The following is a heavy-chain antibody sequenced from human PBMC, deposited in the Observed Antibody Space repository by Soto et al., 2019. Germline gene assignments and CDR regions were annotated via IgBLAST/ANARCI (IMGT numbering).Heavy chain of an antibody. CDR2: ISYDGSNE. Sequence: QVHLVESGGGVVQPGRSLRLSCEASGFTFSNYGTHWVRQAPGEGLEWVAHISYDGSNEHYTDSVKGRFTISRDNSKNMEFLHMHSMSTVSTAVYHGANDVYFRDSSGDSVSYYWGQGTLVTVSS. V-gene: IGHV3-30*18. CDR3: ANDVYFRDSSGDSVSYY. J-gene: IGHJ4*02. D-gene: IGHD3-22*01. CDR1: GFTFSNYG.